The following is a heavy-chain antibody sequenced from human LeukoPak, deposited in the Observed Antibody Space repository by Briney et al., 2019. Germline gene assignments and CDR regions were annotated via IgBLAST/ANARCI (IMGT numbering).Heavy chain of an antibody. V-gene: IGHV4-30-4*08. J-gene: IGHJ4*02. Sequence: KASQTLSLTCTVSGGSISSGDYYWSWIRQPPGKGLEWIGYIYYSGSTYYNPSLKSRVTVSVDTSKNRFSLKLSSVTAADTAVYYCARALAYSSSWYDYWGQGTLVTVSS. CDR2: IYYSGST. CDR3: ARALAYSSSWYDY. CDR1: GGSISSGDYY. D-gene: IGHD6-13*01.